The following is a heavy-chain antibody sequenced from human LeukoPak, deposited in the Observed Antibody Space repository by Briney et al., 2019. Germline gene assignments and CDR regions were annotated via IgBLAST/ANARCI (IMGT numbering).Heavy chain of an antibody. CDR2: SIPIFGTA. CDR3: AREERYCSSTSCRNNWFDP. J-gene: IGHJ5*02. Sequence: GASVKVSCKASGGTFSSCAISWVRQAPGQGLEWMGGSIPIFGTANYAQKFQGRVTITTDESTSTAYMELSSLRSEDTAVYYCAREERYCSSTSCRNNWFDPWGQGTLVTVSS. D-gene: IGHD2-2*01. V-gene: IGHV1-69*05. CDR1: GGTFSSCA.